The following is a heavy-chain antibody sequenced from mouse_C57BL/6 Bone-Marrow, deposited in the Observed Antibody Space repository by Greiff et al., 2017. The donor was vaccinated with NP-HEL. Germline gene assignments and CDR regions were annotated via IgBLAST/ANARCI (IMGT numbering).Heavy chain of an antibody. CDR1: GYTFTSYW. CDR2: IDPNSGGT. D-gene: IGHD2-2*01. V-gene: IGHV1-72*01. CDR3: AREGGIYYGYDGFAY. J-gene: IGHJ3*01. Sequence: QVQLKQPGAELVKPGASVKLSCKASGYTFTSYWMHWVKQRPGRGLEWIGRIDPNSGGTKYNEKFKSKATLTVDKPSSTAYMQLSSLTSEDSAVYYCAREGGIYYGYDGFAYWGQGTLVTVSA.